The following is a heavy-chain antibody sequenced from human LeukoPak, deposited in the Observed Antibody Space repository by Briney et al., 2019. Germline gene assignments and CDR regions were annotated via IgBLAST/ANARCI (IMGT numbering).Heavy chain of an antibody. CDR3: ARVGTAEGTLEDY. D-gene: IGHD6-13*01. CDR2: IKHEGSEK. J-gene: IGHJ4*02. CDR1: GFTFSSYW. Sequence: GXXLRLSXAASGFTFSSYWMSWVRQPPGKGLEWVANIKHEGSEKYYVGSVKGRFTISRDKGKKTLYIQMNSLRAEDTAVYYCARVGTAEGTLEDYWGQGTLVTVSS. V-gene: IGHV3-7*01.